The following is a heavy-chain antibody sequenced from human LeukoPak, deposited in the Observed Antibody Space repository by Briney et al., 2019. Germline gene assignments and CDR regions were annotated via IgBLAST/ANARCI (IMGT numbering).Heavy chain of an antibody. Sequence: SETLSLTCAVYGGSFSGYYWSWIRQPPGKGLEWIGEINNSGSTYYNPSLKSGVTISADTSKNTYSLKLSSVTSADTAVYYCARGRNTSMIYYYSYSMDVWGKGTTVTVSS. V-gene: IGHV4-34*01. J-gene: IGHJ6*03. CDR3: ARGRNTSMIYYYSYSMDV. CDR2: INNSGST. CDR1: GGSFSGYY. D-gene: IGHD5-18*01.